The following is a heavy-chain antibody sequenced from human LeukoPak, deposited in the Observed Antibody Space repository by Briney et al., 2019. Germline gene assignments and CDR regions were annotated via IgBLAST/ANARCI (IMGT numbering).Heavy chain of an antibody. D-gene: IGHD6-19*01. CDR2: ISYDGSNK. Sequence: GGSLRLSCAASGFTFSNYWMSWVRQAPGKGLEWVAVISYDGSNKYYADSVKGRFTISRDNSKNTLYLQMNSLRDEDTAVYSCARDTYRQWLTQGGYFQYWGQGTLVTVSS. CDR3: ARDTYRQWLTQGGYFQY. V-gene: IGHV3-30*03. CDR1: GFTFSNYW. J-gene: IGHJ1*01.